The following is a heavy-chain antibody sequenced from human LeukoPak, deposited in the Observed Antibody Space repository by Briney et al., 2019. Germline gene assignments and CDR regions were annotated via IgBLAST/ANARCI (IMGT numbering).Heavy chain of an antibody. CDR1: GFTFSSYA. D-gene: IGHD3-22*01. CDR3: AKGIYYYDSSGPDY. J-gene: IGHJ4*02. V-gene: IGHV3-23*01. Sequence: GGSLRLSCAASGFTFSSYAMSWVRQAPGKGLEWVSAISGSGGSTYYADSVKSRFTISRDNSKNTLYLQMNSLRAEDTAVYYCAKGIYYYDSSGPDYWGQGTLVTVSS. CDR2: ISGSGGST.